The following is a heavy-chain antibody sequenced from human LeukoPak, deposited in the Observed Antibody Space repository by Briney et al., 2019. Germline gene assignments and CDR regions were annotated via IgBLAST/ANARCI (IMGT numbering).Heavy chain of an antibody. V-gene: IGHV5-51*01. J-gene: IGHJ6*02. CDR2: IYPGDSDT. CDR1: GYSFTSYW. D-gene: IGHD4-17*01. CDR3: ARQRSGSDYAYYYGMDV. Sequence: GESLKISCKGSGYSFTSYWIGWVRQMPGKGLEWVGVIYPGDSDTRYSPSFEGQVTVSADKSISTAYLQWSSLKASDTAMYYCARQRSGSDYAYYYGMDVWGQGTTVTVSS.